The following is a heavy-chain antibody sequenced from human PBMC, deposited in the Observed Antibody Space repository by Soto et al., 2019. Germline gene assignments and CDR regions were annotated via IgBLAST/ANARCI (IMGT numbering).Heavy chain of an antibody. CDR2: IRSKGGST. V-gene: IGHV3-64*01. Sequence: EVQLVESGGGLVQPGGYLRLSCAASGFTFSSYAMHWVRQAPGKGLEYVSAIRSKGGSTYYANSVKGRFTISRDNSKNTLYLQMGSVGAEDMAVYYCARPRGYSGYDYNYWGQGTLVTVSS. CDR1: GFTFSSYA. D-gene: IGHD5-12*01. CDR3: ARPRGYSGYDYNY. J-gene: IGHJ4*02.